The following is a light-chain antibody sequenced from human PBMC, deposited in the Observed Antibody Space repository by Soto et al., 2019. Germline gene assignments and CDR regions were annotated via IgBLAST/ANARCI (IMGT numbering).Light chain of an antibody. CDR2: GAS. Sequence: EIMMSQSPATLSVSPGERATLSCRASQTVNSNLAWYQQKPGQAPRLLIYGASTRATGIPARFSGSGSGTEFTLTISSLQSEDFAVYYCQQYNNWPRTFCEGTKVDVK. J-gene: IGKJ1*01. V-gene: IGKV3-15*01. CDR1: QTVNSN. CDR3: QQYNNWPRT.